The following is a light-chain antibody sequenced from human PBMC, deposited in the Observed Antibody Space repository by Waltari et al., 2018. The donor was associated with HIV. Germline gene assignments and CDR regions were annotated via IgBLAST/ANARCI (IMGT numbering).Light chain of an antibody. V-gene: IGLV2-14*01. CDR2: QVK. CDR1: STAIGAYNY. Sequence: QSALAQPASVSGSPGQSITIPCTGTSTAIGAYNYVSWYQKHPDRAPKVIIYQVKSRPSGVSDRFSGSKSGNTASLTISGLQAEDEADYYCSSYTTSSTYVFGRGTTVSVL. J-gene: IGLJ1*01. CDR3: SSYTTSSTYV.